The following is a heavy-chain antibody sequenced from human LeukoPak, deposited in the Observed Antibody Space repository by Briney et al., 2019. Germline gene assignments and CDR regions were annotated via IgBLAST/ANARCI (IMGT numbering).Heavy chain of an antibody. CDR1: GFTFSSYG. Sequence: GRSLRLSCAASGFTFSSYGMHWVRQAPGKGLEWVAVISYDGSNKYYAGSVKGRFTISRDNSKNTLYLQMNSLRAEDTAVYYCAKPRDYYYYYGMDVWGQGTTVTVSS. CDR2: ISYDGSNK. J-gene: IGHJ6*02. V-gene: IGHV3-30*18. CDR3: AKPRDYYYYYGMDV.